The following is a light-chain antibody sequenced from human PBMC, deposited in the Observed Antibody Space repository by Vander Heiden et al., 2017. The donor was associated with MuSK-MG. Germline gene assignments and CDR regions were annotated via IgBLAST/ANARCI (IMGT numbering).Light chain of an antibody. CDR3: NSRDSSANYV. CDR2: GNN. Sequence: SSELTQDPAVSVALGQTVRITCQGDSLRNYYASWYQQKAGQAPVLVVYGNNQRPSGTPDRLSGSSSGITASLTITGAQAEDEADYYCNSRDSSANYVFGPGTKVTVL. J-gene: IGLJ1*01. CDR1: SLRNYY. V-gene: IGLV3-19*01.